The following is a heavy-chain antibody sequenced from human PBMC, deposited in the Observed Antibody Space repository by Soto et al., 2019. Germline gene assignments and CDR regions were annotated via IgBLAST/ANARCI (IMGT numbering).Heavy chain of an antibody. J-gene: IGHJ4*02. CDR2: INAGNGNT. CDR1: GYTLTSHD. V-gene: IGHV1-3*01. CDR3: ARSIVVVTAADY. Sequence: ASVKVSCKASGYTLTSHDMHWVRQAPGQRLEWMGWINAGNGNTKYSQKFQGRVTITRDTSASTAYMELSSLRSEDTAVYYCARSIVVVTAADYWGQGTLVTVSS. D-gene: IGHD2-21*02.